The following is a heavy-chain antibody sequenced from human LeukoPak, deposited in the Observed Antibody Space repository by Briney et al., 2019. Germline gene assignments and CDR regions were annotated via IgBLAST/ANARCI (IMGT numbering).Heavy chain of an antibody. CDR3: TTDEDWNYARKDV. J-gene: IGHJ6*02. Sequence: GGSLRLSCAASGFTFNYAWMSWVRQVPGKGLEWVGQTVSEIDGGTTDYATPVKGRFTISRDDSKSTLCLQMNSLRIEDTAVYYCTTDEDWNYARKDVWGQGATVIVSS. D-gene: IGHD1-7*01. V-gene: IGHV3-15*04. CDR2: TVSEIDGGTT. CDR1: GFTFNYAW.